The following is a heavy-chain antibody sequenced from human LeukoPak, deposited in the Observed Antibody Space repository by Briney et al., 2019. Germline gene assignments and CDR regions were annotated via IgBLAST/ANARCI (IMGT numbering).Heavy chain of an antibody. V-gene: IGHV3-23*01. CDR3: AKSSGWYGAFGI. CDR2: ISGSGSNI. D-gene: IGHD6-19*01. CDR1: GFAFSSYA. Sequence: TGGSLRLSCVASGFAFSSYAMSWVRQAPGKGLEWVSSISGSGSNIVYADSVKGRFTISRDNSKNTLYLQMNSLRADDTAVYYCAKSSGWYGAFGIWGQGTMVTVSS. J-gene: IGHJ3*02.